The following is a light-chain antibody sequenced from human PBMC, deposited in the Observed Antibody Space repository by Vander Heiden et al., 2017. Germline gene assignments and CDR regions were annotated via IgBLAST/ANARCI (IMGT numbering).Light chain of an antibody. J-gene: IGLJ2*01. CDR1: SADVGRFNY. Sequence: QSALTQPPSASGSPGQSVTISCAGTSADVGRFNYVSWYQQHPGKAPKLIIYEVTERPAGVPDRFSGSKSGNTASLTVSGLQAEDEADYYCSSYGGIDNLLFGGGTKLTVL. V-gene: IGLV2-8*01. CDR3: SSYGGIDNLL. CDR2: EVT.